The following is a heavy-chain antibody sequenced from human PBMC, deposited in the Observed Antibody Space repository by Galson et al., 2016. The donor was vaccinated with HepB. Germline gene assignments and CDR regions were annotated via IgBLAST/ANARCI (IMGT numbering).Heavy chain of an antibody. CDR1: GYTFTTYY. Sequence: SVKVSCKASGYTFTTYYIHWVRQAPGQGLEWMGGIIPIFATAHYAQKFQGRVTITADQSTSTAYMELSSLRSEDTAVYYCARDIVVVAAPREHAFDIWGQGTMVTVSS. V-gene: IGHV1-69*13. D-gene: IGHD2-21*02. CDR3: ARDIVVVAAPREHAFDI. CDR2: IIPIFATA. J-gene: IGHJ3*02.